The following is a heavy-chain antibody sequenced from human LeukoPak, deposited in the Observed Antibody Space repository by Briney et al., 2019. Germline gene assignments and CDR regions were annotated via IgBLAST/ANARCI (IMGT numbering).Heavy chain of an antibody. D-gene: IGHD2-15*01. CDR3: ARAPVTSCRGAFCYPFDY. CDR1: GFPLSSYA. Sequence: GGSLRLSCAASGFPLSSYAMSWVRQGPGKGLEWVAATSSSRPGTYHADSVRGRFTISRDNSKNTLYLQMNRLRVEDAAVYYCARAPVTSCRGAFCYPFDYWGQGTLVTVSS. J-gene: IGHJ4*02. CDR2: TSSSRPGT. V-gene: IGHV3-23*01.